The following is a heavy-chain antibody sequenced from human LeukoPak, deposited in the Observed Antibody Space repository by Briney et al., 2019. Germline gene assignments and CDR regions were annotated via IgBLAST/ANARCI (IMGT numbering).Heavy chain of an antibody. CDR3: ARDTGVVEHFDY. J-gene: IGHJ4*02. D-gene: IGHD3-22*01. Sequence: SETLSLTCTVSGGSISSSSYYWGWIRQPPGKGLEWIGSIYYSGSTYYNPSLKSRVTISVDTSKNQFSLKLSSVTAADTAVYYCARDTGVVEHFDYWGQGTLVTVSS. CDR2: IYYSGST. V-gene: IGHV4-39*07. CDR1: GGSISSSSYY.